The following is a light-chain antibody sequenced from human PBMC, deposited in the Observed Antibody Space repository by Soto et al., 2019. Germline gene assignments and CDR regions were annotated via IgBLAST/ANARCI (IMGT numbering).Light chain of an antibody. J-gene: IGKJ1*01. V-gene: IGKV1-5*01. Sequence: DIQMTQSPSTLSASIGDRVTITCRASESIRTWLAWYQHKPGKAPKFLIYDASSLESGVPSRFSGSGSGTEFTLTISNLQPDDFATYFCQQYNNYPRPFGQGTKV. CDR3: QQYNNYPRP. CDR2: DAS. CDR1: ESIRTW.